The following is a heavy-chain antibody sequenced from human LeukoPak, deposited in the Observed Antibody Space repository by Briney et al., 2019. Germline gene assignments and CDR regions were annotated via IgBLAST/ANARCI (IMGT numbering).Heavy chain of an antibody. D-gene: IGHD2-2*01. J-gene: IGHJ4*02. CDR3: AALVVPAAKGNYFDY. Sequence: SETLSLTCTVSGGSISSYYWSWIRQPPGKGLEWIGYIYYSGSTNYNPSLKSRVTISVDTSKNQFSLKLSSVTAADTAVYYCAALVVPAAKGNYFDYWGQGTLVTVSS. CDR2: IYYSGST. V-gene: IGHV4-59*08. CDR1: GGSISSYY.